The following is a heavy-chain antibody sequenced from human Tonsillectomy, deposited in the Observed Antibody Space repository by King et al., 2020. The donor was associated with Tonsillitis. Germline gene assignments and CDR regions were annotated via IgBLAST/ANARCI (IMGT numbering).Heavy chain of an antibody. CDR3: ARDPTQFDILAGYFDS. CDR2: IIPVYRTA. J-gene: IGHJ4*02. CDR1: GGTFRS. D-gene: IGHD3-9*01. V-gene: IGHV1-69*01. Sequence: HLVQSGAEVKKPGSSVTVSCRASGGTFRSISWVRQVPGQGLEWMGGIIPVYRTADYAQKFQGRVTITADESSGTAYMELSSLRHDDTAVYYGARDPTQFDILAGYFDSWGQGTPVTVSS.